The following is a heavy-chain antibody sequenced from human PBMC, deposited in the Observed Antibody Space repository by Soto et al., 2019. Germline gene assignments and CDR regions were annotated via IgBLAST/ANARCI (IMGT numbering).Heavy chain of an antibody. CDR1: GIMFGQYG. CDR2: VGPSGAST. Sequence: GGSLRLSCAASGIMFGQYGMSWVRLAPGKGLEWVSVVGPSGASTFYADSVRGRFTISRDNSENTLYLQMNSLRAADTALYFCARSYYYDSTGYYRTFDYWGPGTLVTVSS. D-gene: IGHD3-22*01. CDR3: ARSYYYDSTGYYRTFDY. V-gene: IGHV3-23*01. J-gene: IGHJ4*02.